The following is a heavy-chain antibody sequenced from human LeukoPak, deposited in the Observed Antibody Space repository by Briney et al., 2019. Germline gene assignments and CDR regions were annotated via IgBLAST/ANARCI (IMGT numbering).Heavy chain of an antibody. CDR2: FGYDGSNK. Sequence: GMSLRLSCAASGFTFRSYGMHWVRQAPGKGLEWVEFFGYDGSNKYYADSVKGRFTISRDNSKNTLFLQMNSLRAEDTAVYYCAKAAQWLVLNYYYYYMDVWGKGTTVTISS. V-gene: IGHV3-30*02. J-gene: IGHJ6*03. CDR3: AKAAQWLVLNYYYYYMDV. CDR1: GFTFRSYG. D-gene: IGHD6-19*01.